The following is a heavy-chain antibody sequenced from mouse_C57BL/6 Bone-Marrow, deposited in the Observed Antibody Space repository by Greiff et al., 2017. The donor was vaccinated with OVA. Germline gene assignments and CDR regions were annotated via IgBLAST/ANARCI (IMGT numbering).Heavy chain of an antibody. Sequence: EVQLQQSGPELVKPGASVKISCKASGYTFTDYYMNWVKQSHGKSLEWIGDINPNNGGTSYNQKFKGKATLTVDKSSSTAYMELRSLTSEDSAVYYCAIYGNYLYYFDYWGQGTTLTVSS. CDR1: GYTFTDYY. V-gene: IGHV1-26*01. CDR3: AIYGNYLYYFDY. CDR2: INPNNGGT. D-gene: IGHD2-1*01. J-gene: IGHJ2*01.